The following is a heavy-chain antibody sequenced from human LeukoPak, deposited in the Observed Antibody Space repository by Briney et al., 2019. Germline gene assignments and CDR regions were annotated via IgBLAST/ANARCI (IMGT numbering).Heavy chain of an antibody. J-gene: IGHJ3*02. CDR3: AREGDGYNRGAFDI. CDR2: IIHILGIA. V-gene: IGHV1-69*04. Sequence: GASVKVSCKASGGTFSSYAISWVRQAPGQGLEWMGRIIHILGIANYAQKFQGRVTITADKSTSTAYMELSSLRSEDTAVYYCAREGDGYNRGAFDIWGQGTMVTVSS. D-gene: IGHD5-24*01. CDR1: GGTFSSYA.